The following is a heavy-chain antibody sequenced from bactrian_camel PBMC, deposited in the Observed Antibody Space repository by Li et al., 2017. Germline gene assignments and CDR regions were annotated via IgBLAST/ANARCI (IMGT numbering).Heavy chain of an antibody. J-gene: IGHJ4*01. CDR3: AAGGSWVTLDSKEYKS. Sequence: QLVESGGGSVQAGGSLRLSCAASGYTYNRNCMAWFRQAPGKEREGVARIYTGSGNTYYADSVKGRFTISQDNAKSTVYLQMNSLKPEDTAMYYCAAGGSWVTLDSKEYKSWGRGTQVTVS. D-gene: IGHD1*01. CDR1: GYTYNRNC. CDR2: IYTGSGNT. V-gene: IGHV3S25*01.